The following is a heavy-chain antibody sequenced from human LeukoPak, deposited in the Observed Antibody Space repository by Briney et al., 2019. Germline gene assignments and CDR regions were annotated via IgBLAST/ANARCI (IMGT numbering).Heavy chain of an antibody. D-gene: IGHD3-9*01. CDR3: ASRPHYDILTGYS. Sequence: GGSLRLSCAASGFTFSSYAMSWVRQAPGKGLEWVSAISGSGGSTYYADSVKGRFTISRDNSKNTLYPQMNSLRAEDTAVYYCASRPHYDILTGYSWGQGTLVTVSS. CDR1: GFTFSSYA. J-gene: IGHJ5*02. V-gene: IGHV3-23*01. CDR2: ISGSGGST.